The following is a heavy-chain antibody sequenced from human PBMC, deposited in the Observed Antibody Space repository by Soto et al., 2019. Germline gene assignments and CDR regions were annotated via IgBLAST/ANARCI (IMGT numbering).Heavy chain of an antibody. CDR3: ARTLITMVRGVRRRRFDY. J-gene: IGHJ4*02. CDR2: MNPNSGNT. CDR1: GYTFTSYD. Sequence: GASVKVSCKASGYTFTSYDINWVRQATGQGLEWMGWMNPNSGNTGYAQKFQGRVTMTRNTSISTAYMELSSLRSEDTAVYYCARTLITMVRGVRRRRFDYWGQGTLVTVSS. V-gene: IGHV1-8*01. D-gene: IGHD3-10*01.